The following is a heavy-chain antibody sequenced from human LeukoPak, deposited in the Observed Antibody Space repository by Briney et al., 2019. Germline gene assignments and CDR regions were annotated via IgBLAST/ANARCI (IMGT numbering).Heavy chain of an antibody. CDR2: IYSSGST. D-gene: IGHD3-16*02. CDR3: ARAPYRDDAFDI. Sequence: SETLSLTCTVSGGSISSYYWSWIRQPPGKGLEWIAYIYSSGSTYYNPSLKSRVTISVDTSKNQFSLKLSSVTAADTAVYYCARAPYRDDAFDIWGQGTMVTVFS. CDR1: GGSISSYY. V-gene: IGHV4-59*01. J-gene: IGHJ3*02.